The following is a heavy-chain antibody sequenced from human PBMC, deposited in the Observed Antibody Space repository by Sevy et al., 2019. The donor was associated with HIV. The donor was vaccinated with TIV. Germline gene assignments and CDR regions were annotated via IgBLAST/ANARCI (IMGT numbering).Heavy chain of an antibody. CDR1: GFTFSTYG. J-gene: IGHJ4*02. CDR3: ARDLEFYDYGDYGPAFMPDY. CDR2: IWFDGSNT. Sequence: GGSLRLSCAASGFTFSTYGMHWVRQAPGKGLEWVAVIWFDGSNTYYADSVKGRFTISRDIAKNTLHLQMNSLRVEDTVVYYCARDLEFYDYGDYGPAFMPDYWGQGTLVTVSS. V-gene: IGHV3-33*01. D-gene: IGHD4-17*01.